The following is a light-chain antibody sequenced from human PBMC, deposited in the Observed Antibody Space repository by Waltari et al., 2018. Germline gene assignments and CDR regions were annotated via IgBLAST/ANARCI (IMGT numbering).Light chain of an antibody. CDR1: QSVSSTY. V-gene: IGKV3-20*01. CDR3: QQYVSSFT. Sequence: DIVLTQSPGTLSLSPGERATLSCRASQSVSSTYLTWYQQKPGQAPRLLIYGASSRATGIPDRFSGSGSGTDFTLTISRLEPEDFAVYYCQQYVSSFTFGPGTKVDIK. CDR2: GAS. J-gene: IGKJ3*01.